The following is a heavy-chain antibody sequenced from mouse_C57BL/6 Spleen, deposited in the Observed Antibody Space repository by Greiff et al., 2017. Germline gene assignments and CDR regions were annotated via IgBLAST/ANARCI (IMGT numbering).Heavy chain of an antibody. CDR3: ACYGSSSFYFDY. CDR2: IDPSDSYT. J-gene: IGHJ2*01. V-gene: IGHV1-69*01. CDR1: GYTFTSYW. D-gene: IGHD1-1*01. Sequence: QVQLKQPGAELVMPGASVKLSCKASGYTFTSYWMHWVKQRPGQGLEWIGEIDPSDSYTNYNQKFKGKSTLTVDKSSSTAYMQLSSLTSEDSAVYYCACYGSSSFYFDYWGQGTTLTVSS.